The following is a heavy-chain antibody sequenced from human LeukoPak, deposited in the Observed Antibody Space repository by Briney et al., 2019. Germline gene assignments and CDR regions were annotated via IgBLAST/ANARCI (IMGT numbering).Heavy chain of an antibody. CDR2: ISAYNGNT. CDR3: ARDYHGSGSYYPLTHFDY. J-gene: IGHJ4*02. D-gene: IGHD3-10*01. CDR1: GYTFTSYG. V-gene: IGHV1-18*01. Sequence: ASVKVSCKASGYTFTSYGISWVRQAPGQGLEWMGWISAYNGNTNYAQKLQGRVTMTTDTSTSTAYMELRSLRSDDTAVYYCARDYHGSGSYYPLTHFDYWGQGTLVTVSS.